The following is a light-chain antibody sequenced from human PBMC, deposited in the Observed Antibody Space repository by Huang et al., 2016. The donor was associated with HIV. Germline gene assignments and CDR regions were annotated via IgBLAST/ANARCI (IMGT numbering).Light chain of an antibody. CDR2: DAF. Sequence: DIQMTQSPSSLSASVGDRVTITCQASQDIRNHLNWYQQKPGKAPNLLIYDAFSLQTVVPSRFSGSGSGTDYTLSISSLQPEDFATYYCQQFDNSLTFGAGTKVEIK. J-gene: IGKJ4*01. V-gene: IGKV1-33*01. CDR1: QDIRNH. CDR3: QQFDNSLT.